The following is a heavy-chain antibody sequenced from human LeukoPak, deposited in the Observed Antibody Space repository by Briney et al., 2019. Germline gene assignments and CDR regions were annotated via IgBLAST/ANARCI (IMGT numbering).Heavy chain of an antibody. CDR2: INSDGSST. CDR3: ASIAAAGVQSLDY. CDR1: GFTFSSYW. Sequence: PGGSLRLSCAASGFTFSSYWMHWVRQAPGKGLVWVSRINSDGSSTSYADSVKGRFTISREHAKNTLYLQMNSLRAEDTAVYYCASIAAAGVQSLDYWGQGTLVTVSS. V-gene: IGHV3-74*01. J-gene: IGHJ4*02. D-gene: IGHD6-13*01.